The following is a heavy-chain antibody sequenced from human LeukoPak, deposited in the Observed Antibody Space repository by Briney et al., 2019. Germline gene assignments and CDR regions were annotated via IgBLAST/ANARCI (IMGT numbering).Heavy chain of an antibody. Sequence: GGSLRLSCAASGFTFSSYWMHWVRQAPGKGLVWVSRINSDGSSTSYADSVKGRFTISRDNAKNTLYLQMNSQRAEDTAVYYCARDRETDILTGFYYYYGMDVWGKGTTVTVSS. CDR2: INSDGSST. J-gene: IGHJ6*04. CDR3: ARDRETDILTGFYYYYGMDV. V-gene: IGHV3-74*01. D-gene: IGHD3-9*01. CDR1: GFTFSSYW.